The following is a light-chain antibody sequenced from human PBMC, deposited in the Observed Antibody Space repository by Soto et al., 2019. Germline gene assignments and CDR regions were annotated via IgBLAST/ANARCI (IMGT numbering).Light chain of an antibody. CDR1: QSVDSSY. CDR3: PQYGSSYT. Sequence: EIVLTQSPGPLSLSPGERATLSCRASQSVDSSYLAWYQQKPGQAPRLLIYGASSRATGIPDRFSGSGSGTDFTITISRLEPEDFAVYYCPQYGSSYTFGQGTKLEIK. V-gene: IGKV3-20*01. J-gene: IGKJ2*01. CDR2: GAS.